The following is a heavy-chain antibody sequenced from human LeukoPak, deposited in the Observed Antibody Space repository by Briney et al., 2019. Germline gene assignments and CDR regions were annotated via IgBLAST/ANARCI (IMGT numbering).Heavy chain of an antibody. CDR3: AKSQRNDQQVVQRINY. CDR1: RFTFSTYA. V-gene: IGHV3-23*01. CDR2: ISGSGDTT. Sequence: GGSLRLSCTASRFTFSTYAMSWVRQAPGKGLEWVSSISGSGDTTYYTGSVKGRFTISRDNSKNALYLQMSSLRAEDTAVYYCAKSQRNDQQVVQRINYWGQGTLVTVSS. D-gene: IGHD2-2*01. J-gene: IGHJ4*02.